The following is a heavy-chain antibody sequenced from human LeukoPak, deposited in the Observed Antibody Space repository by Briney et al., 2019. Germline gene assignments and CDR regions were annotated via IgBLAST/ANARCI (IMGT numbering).Heavy chain of an antibody. CDR2: VSTGSNYI. CDR3: AKGNGGSYQIDY. Sequence: GGSLRLSCTASGFTFSSYSLNWVRQAPGKGLEWVSSVSTGSNYIYYADSVKGRFTISRDNDKNSLYLQMNSLRAEDTAVYYCAKGNGGSYQIDYWGQGALVTVSS. V-gene: IGHV3-21*04. J-gene: IGHJ4*02. D-gene: IGHD1-26*01. CDR1: GFTFSSYS.